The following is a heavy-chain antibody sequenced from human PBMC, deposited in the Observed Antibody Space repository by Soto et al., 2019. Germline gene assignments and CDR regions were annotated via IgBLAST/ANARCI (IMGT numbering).Heavy chain of an antibody. V-gene: IGHV1-18*01. CDR1: GYTFTSYG. CDR3: ARAYSPGLFDP. D-gene: IGHD2-15*01. J-gene: IGHJ5*02. Sequence: QVQLVQSGAEVKKPGASVKVSCKASGYTFTSYGISWVRQAPGQGLEWMGWISANNGNTKYAQNFQGRVTMTTDTSTSTAYMALRSLRSDDTAGYFCARAYSPGLFDPWGQGTLVTVSS. CDR2: ISANNGNT.